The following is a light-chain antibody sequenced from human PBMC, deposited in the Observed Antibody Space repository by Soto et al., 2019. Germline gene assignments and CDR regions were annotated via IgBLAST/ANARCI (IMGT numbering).Light chain of an antibody. Sequence: QSVLTQPPSVSAAPGQKVTISCSGSSSNIGNSYVSWYQQLPGTAPKPLIYDNDKRHSGIPDRFSASKSGTSATLGITGLQTGDEADYYCGAWDSSLSVVVFGGGTKVTVL. CDR3: GAWDSSLSVVV. V-gene: IGLV1-51*01. J-gene: IGLJ2*01. CDR2: DND. CDR1: SSNIGNSY.